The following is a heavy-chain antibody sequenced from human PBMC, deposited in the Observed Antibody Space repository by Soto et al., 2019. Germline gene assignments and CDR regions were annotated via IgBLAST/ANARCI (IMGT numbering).Heavy chain of an antibody. CDR1: GGSISSGDYY. CDR3: ARDQEAGRGNV. J-gene: IGHJ6*02. D-gene: IGHD3-10*01. Sequence: QVQLQESGPGLVKPSQTLSLTCTVSGGSISSGDYYWSWIRQPPGKGLEGIGYIYYSGSTHYNPSLKSRVNISVDTSKNQFSLKLSSVTAADTAVYYCARDQEAGRGNVWGQGTTVTVSS. V-gene: IGHV4-30-4*01. CDR2: IYYSGST.